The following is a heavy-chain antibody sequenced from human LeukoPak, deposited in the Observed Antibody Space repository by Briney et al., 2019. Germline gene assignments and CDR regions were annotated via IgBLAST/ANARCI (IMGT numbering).Heavy chain of an antibody. V-gene: IGHV4-59*01. Sequence: PSETLSLTCTVSGGSISSYYWSWIRQPPGKGLEWIGYIHYSGSTNYNPSLKSRVTISIDTSKNQFSLKLSSVTAADTAVYYCATDPRNYVSGVVRVFDIWGQGTMVTVSS. D-gene: IGHD3-10*01. CDR2: IHYSGST. CDR1: GGSISSYY. J-gene: IGHJ3*02. CDR3: ATDPRNYVSGVVRVFDI.